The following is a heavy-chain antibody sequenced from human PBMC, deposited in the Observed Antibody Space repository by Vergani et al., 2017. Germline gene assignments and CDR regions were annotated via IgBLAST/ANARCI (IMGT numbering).Heavy chain of an antibody. J-gene: IGHJ3*02. CDR1: GYTFTGYY. Sequence: QVQLVQSGAEVKKPGASVKVSCKASGYTFTGYYMHWVRQAPGQGLEWMGWINPNSGGTNYAQKFQGRVTMTRDTSISTAYMELSSLRSEDTAVYYCARDKGFLRGAFDIWGQGTMVTVSS. CDR2: INPNSGGT. V-gene: IGHV1-2*02. D-gene: IGHD3-3*01. CDR3: ARDKGFLRGAFDI.